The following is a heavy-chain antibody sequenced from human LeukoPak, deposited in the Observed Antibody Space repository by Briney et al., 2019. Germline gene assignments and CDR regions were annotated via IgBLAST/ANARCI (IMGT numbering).Heavy chain of an antibody. J-gene: IGHJ5*02. V-gene: IGHV4-30-2*01. CDR1: GGSISSCGYS. CDR3: ARSYYYGSGSYGPPNWFDP. D-gene: IGHD3-10*01. CDR2: IHHSGST. Sequence: SETLSLTCAVSGGSISSCGYSWSWIRQPPGKGLEWIGYIHHSGSTYYNPSLKSRVTMSVDGSKNQFSLNLSSVTAADTAVYYCARSYYYGSGSYGPPNWFDPWGQGTLVTVSS.